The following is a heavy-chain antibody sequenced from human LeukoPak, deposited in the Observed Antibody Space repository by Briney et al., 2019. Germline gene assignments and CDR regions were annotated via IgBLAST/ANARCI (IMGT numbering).Heavy chain of an antibody. J-gene: IGHJ4*02. D-gene: IGHD1-26*01. Sequence: PSETLSLTCTVSGYSITSYYWAWIRHPPGRGLEYIGNLSHSGSTFFNPSLKSRFTISLDTSKNQFSLSLTSVTAADAAFYYCARDRGGATDFDSWGQGTLVTVSS. V-gene: IGHV4-38-2*02. CDR3: ARDRGGATDFDS. CDR2: LSHSGST. CDR1: GYSITSYY.